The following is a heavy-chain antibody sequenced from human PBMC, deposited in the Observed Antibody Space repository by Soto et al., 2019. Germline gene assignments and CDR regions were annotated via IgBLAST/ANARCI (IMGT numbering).Heavy chain of an antibody. Sequence: GASVKVSCKASGNTFTSYYINWVRQATGHGLEWMGWINPNSGNIGYAQKFQGRVTMTRDTAIRTAYMEVSRRRSDDTAGYYCARGRASGSYYLLDYWGQGTLVTVSS. D-gene: IGHD3-10*01. CDR3: ARGRASGSYYLLDY. J-gene: IGHJ4*02. V-gene: IGHV1-8*01. CDR1: GNTFTSYY. CDR2: INPNSGNI.